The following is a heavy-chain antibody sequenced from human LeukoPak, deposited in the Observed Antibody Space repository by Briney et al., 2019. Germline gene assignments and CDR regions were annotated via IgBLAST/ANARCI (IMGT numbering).Heavy chain of an antibody. Sequence: GGSLRLSCAASRFTFSRYGMHWVRQAPGKGLEWVAFIRNDGSNKYYADSVKGRFTISRDNSKNTLYLQMNSLRAEDTAVYYCAREVRGVIDYWGQGTLVTVSS. CDR2: IRNDGSNK. J-gene: IGHJ4*02. CDR3: AREVRGVIDY. CDR1: RFTFSRYG. D-gene: IGHD3-10*01. V-gene: IGHV3-30*02.